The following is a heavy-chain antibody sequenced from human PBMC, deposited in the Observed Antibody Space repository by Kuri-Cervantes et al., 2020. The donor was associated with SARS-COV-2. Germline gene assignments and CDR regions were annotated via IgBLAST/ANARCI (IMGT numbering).Heavy chain of an antibody. Sequence: ASVNVSCKASGYTFTGYYMHWVRQAPGQGLEWMGWINPNSGGTNYAQKFQGRVTMTRDTSISTAYMELSRLRSDDTAVYYCARDLGSSSQDDYWGQGTLVTVSS. CDR2: INPNSGGT. CDR1: GYTFTGYY. D-gene: IGHD6-6*01. J-gene: IGHJ4*02. CDR3: ARDLGSSSQDDY. V-gene: IGHV1-2*02.